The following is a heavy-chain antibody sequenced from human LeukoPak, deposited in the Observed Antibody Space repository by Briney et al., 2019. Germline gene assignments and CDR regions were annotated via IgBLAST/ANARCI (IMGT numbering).Heavy chain of an antibody. D-gene: IGHD3-10*01. Sequence: PGGSLRLSCAASGFPISTNYMSWVRQAPGKGPEWVSIIYSVGNTFYADSVKGRFTISRDSSKNTLFLQMISLRAEDTAVYYCARDHITMIRGVSYYYYGMDVWGQGTTVTVSS. V-gene: IGHV3-53*01. CDR3: ARDHITMIRGVSYYYYGMDV. J-gene: IGHJ6*02. CDR1: GFPISTNY. CDR2: IYSVGNT.